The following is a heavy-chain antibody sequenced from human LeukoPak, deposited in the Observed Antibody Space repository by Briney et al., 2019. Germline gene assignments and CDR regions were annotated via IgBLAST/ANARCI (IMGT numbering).Heavy chain of an antibody. D-gene: IGHD4-17*01. CDR1: GFTFSDFY. CDR2: ISSSQRAI. Sequence: PGGSLRLSCAASGFTFSDFYMSWIRQAPGKGLEWVSLISSSQRAINYGDAVKGRFTTSRDNAKNSLYLQMNSLRAEDTAVYYCARDAVNYGDYDYFDYWGQGTLVTVSS. CDR3: ARDAVNYGDYDYFDY. J-gene: IGHJ4*02. V-gene: IGHV3-11*04.